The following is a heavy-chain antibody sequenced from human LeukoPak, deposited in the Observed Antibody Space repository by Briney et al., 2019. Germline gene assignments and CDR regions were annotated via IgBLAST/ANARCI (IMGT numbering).Heavy chain of an antibody. CDR3: AKIEGVTTLGYYFYYMDV. CDR1: GFTVSGSY. J-gene: IGHJ6*03. Sequence: PGGSLRLSCAASGFTVSGSYMNWVRQAPGKGLEWVSVIYSGGSTYYADSVKGRFTISRDNSKNTLYPQMNSLRAEDTAVYYCAKIEGVTTLGYYFYYMDVWGKGTTVTVSS. CDR2: IYSGGST. D-gene: IGHD4-17*01. V-gene: IGHV3-53*01.